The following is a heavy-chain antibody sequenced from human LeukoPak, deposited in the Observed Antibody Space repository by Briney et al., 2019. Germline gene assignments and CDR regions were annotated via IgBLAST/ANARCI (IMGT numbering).Heavy chain of an antibody. V-gene: IGHV3-9*01. CDR1: GFTIDDYA. J-gene: IGHJ4*02. CDR3: ARGVGFTFDY. Sequence: GGSLRLSCAASGFTIDDYALHWVRQAPGKGLEWVSGISWTSNDIGYADSVKGRFTISRDNAKNSLYLQMNSLRAEDTAVYYCARGVGFTFDYWGQGTLVTVSS. D-gene: IGHD1-26*01. CDR2: ISWTSNDI.